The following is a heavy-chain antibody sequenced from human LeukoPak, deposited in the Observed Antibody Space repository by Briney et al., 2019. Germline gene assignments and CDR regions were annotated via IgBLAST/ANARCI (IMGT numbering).Heavy chain of an antibody. CDR1: GFTFSSYW. CDR2: IKQDGSEK. J-gene: IGHJ4*02. Sequence: PGGSLRLSCVVSGFTFSSYWMSWVRQAPGEGLEWVANIKQDGSEKYYVGSVKGRFTISRDNAKNSLYLQMNSLRAEDTAVYYCAKEFNRGLPDYWGQGTLVTVPS. D-gene: IGHD2-21*01. V-gene: IGHV3-7*01. CDR3: AKEFNRGLPDY.